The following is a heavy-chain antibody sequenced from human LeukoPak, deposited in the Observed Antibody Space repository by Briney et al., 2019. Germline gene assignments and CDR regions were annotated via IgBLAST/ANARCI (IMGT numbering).Heavy chain of an antibody. CDR3: AASRGYYDSSGYPFDY. V-gene: IGHV1-69*06. Sequence: ASVKVSCKASGGTFSSYAISWVRQAPGQGLEWMGRIIPIFGTANYAQKFQGRVTITADKSTSTAYMELSSLRSEDTAVYYCAASRGYYDSSGYPFDYWGQGTLVTVSS. D-gene: IGHD3-22*01. J-gene: IGHJ4*02. CDR1: GGTFSSYA. CDR2: IIPIFGTA.